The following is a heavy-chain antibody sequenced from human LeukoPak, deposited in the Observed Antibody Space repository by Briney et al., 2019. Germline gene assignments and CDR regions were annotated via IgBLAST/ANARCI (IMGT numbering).Heavy chain of an antibody. CDR2: IKYDESE. CDR1: GLTFSHFW. J-gene: IGHJ4*02. V-gene: IGHV3-7*03. D-gene: IGHD1-14*01. Sequence: GGSLRLSCAVSGLTFSHFWMTWVRQAPGKGLEWVASIKYDESEKYSVGGRFTISRDNAKNSLYLQIDSLRAGDTAMYYCARDGYEPGLYFDYWGQGTLVTASS. CDR3: ARDGYEPGLYFDY.